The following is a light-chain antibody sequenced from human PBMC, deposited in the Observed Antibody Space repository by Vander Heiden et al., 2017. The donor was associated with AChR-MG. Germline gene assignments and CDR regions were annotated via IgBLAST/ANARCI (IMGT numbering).Light chain of an antibody. CDR2: GAS. CDR1: QGIRND. J-gene: IGKJ1*01. CDR3: RQDYNFPRT. Sequence: ALQLTQSPSSLSASVGDRVTITCRASQGIRNDLDSYQQKPGKAPKLLIYGASSLQSGVPSRFSASGSGTDFTLTISSLQPEDFATYYCRQDYNFPRTFGQGTKVEIK. V-gene: IGKV1-6*01.